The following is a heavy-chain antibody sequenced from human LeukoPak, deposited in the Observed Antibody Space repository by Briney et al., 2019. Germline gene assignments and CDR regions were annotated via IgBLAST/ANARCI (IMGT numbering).Heavy chain of an antibody. CDR3: ARGRFRELYDY. CDR2: IYHSGKT. Sequence: PSETLSLTCAVSGYSISSGYYWGWIRQPPGKGLEWIGSIYHSGKTYNNPSLKSRVTISVDTSKNQFSLKLSSVTAADTAVYYCARGRFRELYDYWGQGTLVTVSS. V-gene: IGHV4-38-2*01. J-gene: IGHJ4*02. CDR1: GYSISSGYY. D-gene: IGHD3-10*01.